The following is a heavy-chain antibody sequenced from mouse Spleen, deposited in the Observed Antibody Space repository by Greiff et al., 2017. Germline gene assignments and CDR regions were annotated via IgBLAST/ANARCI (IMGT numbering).Heavy chain of an antibody. Sequence: QMQLKESGPGLVQPSQSLSITCTVSGFSLTSYGVHWVRQSPGKGLEWLGVIWRGGSTDYNAAFMSRLSITKENSKSQVFFKMNSLQADDTAIYYCAKNENDYDGAFAYWGQGTLVTVSA. D-gene: IGHD2-4*01. V-gene: IGHV2-5*01. CDR2: IWRGGST. J-gene: IGHJ3*01. CDR3: AKNENDYDGAFAY. CDR1: GFSLTSYG.